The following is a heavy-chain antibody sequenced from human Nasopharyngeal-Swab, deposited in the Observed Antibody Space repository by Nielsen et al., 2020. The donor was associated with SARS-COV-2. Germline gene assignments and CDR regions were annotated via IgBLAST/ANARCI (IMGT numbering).Heavy chain of an antibody. Sequence: SETLSLTCTVSGGSISRSTYYWGWIRQPPGKGLEWIGYIYYSGSTNYNPSLKSRVTISVDTSKSQFSLKLSSVTAADTAVYYCARVQVPSYDFWSGYPYYYYMDVWGKGTTVTVSS. CDR2: IYYSGST. D-gene: IGHD3-3*01. CDR3: ARVQVPSYDFWSGYPYYYYMDV. V-gene: IGHV4-61*05. J-gene: IGHJ6*03. CDR1: GGSISRSTYY.